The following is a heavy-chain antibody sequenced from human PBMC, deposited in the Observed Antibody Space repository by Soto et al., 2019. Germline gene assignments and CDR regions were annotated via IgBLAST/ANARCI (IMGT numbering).Heavy chain of an antibody. J-gene: IGHJ4*01. V-gene: IGHV4-39*01. D-gene: IGHD3-10*01. CDR1: GGPINSGSYY. CDR3: ARQPGKYGCSTVSDC. CDR2: IHYSGNT. Sequence: PSETLSLTCTVSGGPINSGSYYWGWIRQPPGKGLEWIGSIHYSGNTYYNPSLTSRVTISVDTSKNQISLKLSSVTAADTAVYHCARQPGKYGCSTVSDCWGQGTLVTVSS.